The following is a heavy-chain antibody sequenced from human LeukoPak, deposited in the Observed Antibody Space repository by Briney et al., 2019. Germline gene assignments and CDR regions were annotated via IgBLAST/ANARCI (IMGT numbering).Heavy chain of an antibody. V-gene: IGHV3-49*04. J-gene: IGHJ5*02. CDR1: GFTFGDYT. CDR3: TRDRSGYYYNWFDP. CDR2: IRSKAYGGTT. D-gene: IGHD3-22*01. Sequence: GGSLRLSCTASGFTFGDYTMNWVRQAPGKGLEWVGFIRSKAYGGTTEYVASVKGRFTISRDDSKTIAYLQMNSLKTEDTALYYCTRDRSGYYYNWFDPWGQGTLVTVSS.